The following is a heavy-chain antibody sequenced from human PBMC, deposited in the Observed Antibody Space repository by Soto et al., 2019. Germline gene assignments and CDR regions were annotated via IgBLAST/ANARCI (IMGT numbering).Heavy chain of an antibody. CDR3: ARAMITFGSRYGVDV. CDR1: GGSFSGYY. V-gene: IGHV4-34*01. CDR2: INHSGST. Sequence: QVQLQQWGAGLLKPSETLSLTCAVYGGSFSGYYWSWIRQPPGKGLEWIGEINHSGSTNYNPSLKSRVTISVDTSKNQFSLKLSSVTAADTAVYYCARAMITFGSRYGVDVWGQGTTVTVSS. J-gene: IGHJ6*02. D-gene: IGHD3-16*01.